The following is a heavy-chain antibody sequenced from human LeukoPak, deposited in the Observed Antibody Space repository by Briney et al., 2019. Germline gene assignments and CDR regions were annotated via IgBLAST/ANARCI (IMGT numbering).Heavy chain of an antibody. D-gene: IGHD6-19*01. Sequence: PSETLSLTCAVYGGSFSGYYWSWIRQPLGKGLEWIGEINHSGSTNYNPSLKSRVTISVDTSKNQFSLKLSSVTAADTAVYYCARGLSLQWLAYFDYWGQGTLVTVSS. CDR1: GGSFSGYY. V-gene: IGHV4-34*01. J-gene: IGHJ4*02. CDR3: ARGLSLQWLAYFDY. CDR2: INHSGST.